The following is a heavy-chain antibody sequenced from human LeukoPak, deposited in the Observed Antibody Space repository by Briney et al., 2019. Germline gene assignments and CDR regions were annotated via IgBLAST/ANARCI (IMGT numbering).Heavy chain of an antibody. V-gene: IGHV3-23*01. CDR1: GFTFSSYA. CDR3: AKDSLMVRGVRDY. Sequence: GGSLRLACAASGFTFSSYAMSWVRQAPGKGLEWVSAISGSGGSTYYADSVKGRFTISRDNSKNTLYLQMNSLRAEDTAVYYCAKDSLMVRGVRDYWGQGTLVTVSS. D-gene: IGHD3-10*01. CDR2: ISGSGGST. J-gene: IGHJ4*02.